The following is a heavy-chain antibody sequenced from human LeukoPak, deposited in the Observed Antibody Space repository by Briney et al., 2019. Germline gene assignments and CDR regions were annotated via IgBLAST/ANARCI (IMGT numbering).Heavy chain of an antibody. CDR2: IIPIFGTA. CDR1: GGTFSSYA. CDR3: ARGKVVENYYYYMDV. V-gene: IGHV1-69*01. Sequence: SVKVSCKASGGTFSSYAISWVRQAPGQGLEWMGGIIPIFGTANYAQKFQGRVTITADESTNTAYMELSSLRSEDTAVYYCARGKVVENYYYYMDVWGKGTTVTVSS. D-gene: IGHD2-2*01. J-gene: IGHJ6*03.